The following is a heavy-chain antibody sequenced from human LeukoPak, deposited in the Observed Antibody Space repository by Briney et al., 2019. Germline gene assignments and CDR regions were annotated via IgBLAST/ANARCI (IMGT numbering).Heavy chain of an antibody. V-gene: IGHV3-53*01. CDR1: GFTVSSNY. CDR2: IYSGGST. Sequence: GGSLRLSCAASGFTVSSNYMSWVHQAPGKGLEWVSVIYSGGSTYYADSVKGRFTISRDNSKNTLYLQMNSLRAEDTAVYYCARTMGTYYYDSSGYTDDYYFDYWGQGTLVTVSS. J-gene: IGHJ4*02. D-gene: IGHD3-22*01. CDR3: ARTMGTYYYDSSGYTDDYYFDY.